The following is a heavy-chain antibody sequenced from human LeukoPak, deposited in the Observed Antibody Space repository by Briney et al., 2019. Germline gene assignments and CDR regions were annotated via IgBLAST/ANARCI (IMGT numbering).Heavy chain of an antibody. D-gene: IGHD3-10*01. CDR2: IIPIFGTA. Sequence: SVKVSCKASGGTFSSYAISWVRQAPGQGLEWMGGIIPIFGTANYAQKFQGRVTITADESTSTAYMELSSLRSEDTAVYYCARDPVPGVESTMVRGVKFVGAFDIWGQGTMVTVSS. CDR3: ARDPVPGVESTMVRGVKFVGAFDI. J-gene: IGHJ3*02. CDR1: GGTFSSYA. V-gene: IGHV1-69*13.